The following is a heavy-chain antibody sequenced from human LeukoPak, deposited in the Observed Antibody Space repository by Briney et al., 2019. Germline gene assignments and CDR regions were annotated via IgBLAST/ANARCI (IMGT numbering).Heavy chain of an antibody. Sequence: PSETVSLMRCVSGGPNSSIDAWGWIRQPPGQGLEWIGEISLTGRTNYNPSLNGRVTMSLDESRNQLSLNLTSVTAADTAIYYCSRGSGTFCPFDYWGQGTLVIVPP. CDR3: SRGSGTFCPFDY. V-gene: IGHV4-4*02. D-gene: IGHD1-26*01. CDR2: ISLTGRT. CDR1: GGPNSSIDA. J-gene: IGHJ4*02.